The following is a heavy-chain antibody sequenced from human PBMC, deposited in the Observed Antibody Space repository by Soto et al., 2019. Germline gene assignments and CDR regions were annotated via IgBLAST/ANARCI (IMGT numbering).Heavy chain of an antibody. J-gene: IGHJ5*02. CDR3: ARGPLQQLVPYTWFDP. CDR2: TYCRSKWYN. CDR1: GDSVSSNSAA. Sequence: SQTLSLPCALSGDSVSSNSAAWNWIRQSPSRGLEWLGRTYCRSKWYNDYAVSVKSRITINPDTSNNQFSLQLNSVTPEGTAVYYCARGPLQQLVPYTWFDPWGQGTLVTVSS. V-gene: IGHV6-1*01. D-gene: IGHD6-13*01.